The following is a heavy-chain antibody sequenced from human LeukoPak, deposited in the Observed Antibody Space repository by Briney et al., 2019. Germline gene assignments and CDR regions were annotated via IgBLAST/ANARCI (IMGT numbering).Heavy chain of an antibody. CDR2: ISSSGSTI. CDR3: AREGYNYPYYYYGMDV. Sequence: PGGSLRLSCAASGFTFSTYEVNWVRQAPGKGLEWVSYISSSGSTIYYADSVKGRFTISRDNAKNSLYLQMNSLRAEDTALYYCAREGYNYPYYYYGMDVWGQGTTVTVSS. V-gene: IGHV3-48*03. J-gene: IGHJ6*02. D-gene: IGHD5-18*01. CDR1: GFTFSTYE.